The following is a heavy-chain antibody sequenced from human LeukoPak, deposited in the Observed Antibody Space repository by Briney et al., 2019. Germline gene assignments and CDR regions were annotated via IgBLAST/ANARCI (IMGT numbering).Heavy chain of an antibody. D-gene: IGHD3-10*01. CDR1: GASVSPYY. CDR3: ARDVFYGSGSYYFDY. V-gene: IGHV4-59*02. Sequence: PSETLSLTCTVSGASVSPYYWSWIRQPPGKGLEWIGYIYYTGSTNYNPSLKNRVTISVDTSKNQFSLKLSSVTAADTAVYYCARDVFYGSGSYYFDYWGQGTLVTVSS. J-gene: IGHJ4*02. CDR2: IYYTGST.